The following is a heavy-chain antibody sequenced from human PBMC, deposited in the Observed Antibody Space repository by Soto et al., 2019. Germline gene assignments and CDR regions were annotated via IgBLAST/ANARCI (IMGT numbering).Heavy chain of an antibody. V-gene: IGHV6-1*01. J-gene: IGHJ3*01. Sequence: QLQQSGPGLVKPSQTLSLTCGISGDSVSSNSATWNWIRQSPSRGLEWLGRTYLRSKWYNEYAVSVKSRIAISPDTSKNHSSLHLSSVTPEDTAVYFCARAAVAFDAFDLWGQGTVVTVSS. CDR2: TYLRSKWYN. D-gene: IGHD2-15*01. CDR1: GDSVSSNSAT. CDR3: ARAAVAFDAFDL.